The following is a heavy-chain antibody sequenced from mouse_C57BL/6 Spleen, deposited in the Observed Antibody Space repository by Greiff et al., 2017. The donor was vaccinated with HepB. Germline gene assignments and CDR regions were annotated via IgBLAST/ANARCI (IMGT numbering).Heavy chain of an antibody. V-gene: IGHV3-6*01. CDR2: ISYDGSN. CDR3: ARVTVVATRYFDV. J-gene: IGHJ1*03. CDR1: GYSITSGYY. D-gene: IGHD1-1*01. Sequence: DVQLQESGPGLVKPSQSLSLTCSVTGYSITSGYYWNWIRQFPGNKLEWMGYISYDGSNNYNPSLKNRISITRDTSKNQFFLKLNSVTTEDTATYYCARVTVVATRYFDVWGTGTTVTVSS.